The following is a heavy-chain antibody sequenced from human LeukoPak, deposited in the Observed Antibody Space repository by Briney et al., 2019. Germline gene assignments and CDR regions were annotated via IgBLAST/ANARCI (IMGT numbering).Heavy chain of an antibody. CDR3: AKNDVYGGPGDY. V-gene: IGHV3-74*01. CDR2: INSDGSST. D-gene: IGHD4-23*01. CDR1: GFTFSSYW. J-gene: IGHJ4*02. Sequence: QAGGSLRLSCAASGFTFSSYWMHWVRQAPGKGRVWVSHINSDGSSTNYADSVKGRFTISRDNAKNTLYLQMNSLRAEDTAVYYCAKNDVYGGPGDYWGQGTLVTVSS.